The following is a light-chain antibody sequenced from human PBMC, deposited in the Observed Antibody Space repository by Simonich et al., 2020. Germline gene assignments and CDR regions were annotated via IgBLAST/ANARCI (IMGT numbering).Light chain of an antibody. V-gene: IGKV2D-29*02. CDR3: MQSIQLPMYT. CDR2: EVS. CDR1: QSLLHSDGKTY. Sequence: DIVMTQTPLSLSVTPGQPASISCKSSQSLLHSDGKTYLYWYLQKPGQSPQLLLYEVSNRVSGVPDRFSGSGSGTDFTLKISRVEAEDVGVYYCMQSIQLPMYTFGQGTKLEIK. J-gene: IGKJ2*01.